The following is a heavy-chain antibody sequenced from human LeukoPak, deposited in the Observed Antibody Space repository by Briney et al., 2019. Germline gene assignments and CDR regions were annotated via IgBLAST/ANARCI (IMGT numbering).Heavy chain of an antibody. CDR2: IYPGDSDT. CDR3: ARHKRNYPFSSSGYYTDY. CDR1: GYSLTSYW. D-gene: IGHD3-22*01. J-gene: IGHJ4*02. V-gene: IGHV5-51*01. Sequence: GESLKISCKGSGYSLTSYWIGWVRQMPGKGLEWMGIIYPGDSDTRYSPSFQGQVTISADKSISTAYLQWSSLKASDTAMYYCARHKRNYPFSSSGYYTDYWGQGTLVTVSS.